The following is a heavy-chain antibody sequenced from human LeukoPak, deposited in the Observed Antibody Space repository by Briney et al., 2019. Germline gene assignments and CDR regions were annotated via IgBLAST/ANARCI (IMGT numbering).Heavy chain of an antibody. CDR2: ISSSGSTI. Sequence: GGSLRLSCAASGFTFSSYEMNWVRQAPGKGLEWVSYISSSGSTIYYADSVKGRFTISRDNAKNSLYLQMNSLRAEDTAVYYCARDFRVNRITFGGVIGVPYYYYYMDVWGKGTTVTISS. D-gene: IGHD3-16*02. J-gene: IGHJ6*03. CDR3: ARDFRVNRITFGGVIGVPYYYYYMDV. CDR1: GFTFSSYE. V-gene: IGHV3-48*03.